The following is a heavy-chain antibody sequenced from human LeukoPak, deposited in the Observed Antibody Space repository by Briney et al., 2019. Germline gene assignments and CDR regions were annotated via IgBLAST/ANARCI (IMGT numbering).Heavy chain of an antibody. D-gene: IGHD5-12*01. V-gene: IGHV3-23*01. CDR2: IGGSNGIT. J-gene: IGHJ3*02. Sequence: GGSLRLSCAASRFTFNSYAMSWVRQAPGKGLEWVSVIGGSNGITFYVGSVKGRFTISRDNSKDTLYLQMNSLRGEDTAVYYCASVDDLDAFAMWGQGTMVTVSS. CDR3: ASVDDLDAFAM. CDR1: RFTFNSYA.